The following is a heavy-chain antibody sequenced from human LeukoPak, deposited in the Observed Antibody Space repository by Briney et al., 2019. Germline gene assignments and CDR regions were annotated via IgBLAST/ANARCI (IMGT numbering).Heavy chain of an antibody. CDR2: IYYTGGT. V-gene: IGHV4-59*01. CDR1: GGSIHSYY. J-gene: IGHJ3*02. Sequence: SETLSLTCTVSGGSIHSYYWSWVRQPPGKGLERIGNIYYTGGTNYNASLQSRVTMSVDPSKRQFSLRLSSVTPADTAMYYCARYPVVSGGAFDIWGQGTMVIVSS. D-gene: IGHD3-10*01. CDR3: ARYPVVSGGAFDI.